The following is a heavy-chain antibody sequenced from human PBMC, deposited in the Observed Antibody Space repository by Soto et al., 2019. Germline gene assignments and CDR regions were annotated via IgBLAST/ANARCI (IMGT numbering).Heavy chain of an antibody. J-gene: IGHJ4*02. Sequence: QVQLVQSGAEVKKPGSSVKVSCKASGGTFSSYAISWVRQAPGQGLEWMGGIIPIFGTANYAQKFQGRVTITADESTSTADMELSSLRSEDTAVYYCARSPPALGGAETYYFDSWGQGTLVTFSS. CDR2: IIPIFGTA. CDR1: GGTFSSYA. V-gene: IGHV1-69*01. CDR3: ARSPPALGGAETYYFDS. D-gene: IGHD2-21*01.